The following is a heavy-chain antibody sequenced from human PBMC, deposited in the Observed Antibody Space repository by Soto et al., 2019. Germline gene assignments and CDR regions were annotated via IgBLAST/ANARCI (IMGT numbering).Heavy chain of an antibody. J-gene: IGHJ4*02. V-gene: IGHV2-5*02. CDR2: IYWDDDE. CDR1: GFSLTSHHMG. D-gene: IGHD4-17*01. Sequence: QITLRESGPALVSPAQTLTLTCTFSGFSLTSHHMGVAWIRQPPGKAMEWLALIYWDDDERFNPSLNDRLAISKDTSKNQVVLTMTNMGPLDTATYFCAHAGDYDLLSFDHWGPGTLVTVSS. CDR3: AHAGDYDLLSFDH.